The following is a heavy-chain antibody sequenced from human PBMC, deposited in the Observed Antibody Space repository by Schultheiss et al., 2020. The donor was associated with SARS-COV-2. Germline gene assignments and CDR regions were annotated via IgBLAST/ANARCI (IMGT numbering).Heavy chain of an antibody. CDR3: ARGDLKRYCSSTSCYPDHYFDY. V-gene: IGHV3-33*08. CDR2: IWYDGSNK. J-gene: IGHJ4*02. Sequence: GSLSLSCSASGFTFSSYGMHWVRQAPGKGLEWVAVIWYDGSNKYYADSVKGRFTISRDNSKNTLYLQMNSLRAEDTAVYYCARGDLKRYCSSTSCYPDHYFDYWGQGTLVTVSS. D-gene: IGHD2-2*01. CDR1: GFTFSSYG.